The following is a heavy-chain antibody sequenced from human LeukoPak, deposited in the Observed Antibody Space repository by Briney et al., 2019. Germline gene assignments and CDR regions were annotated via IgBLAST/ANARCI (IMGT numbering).Heavy chain of an antibody. CDR1: GFTFNNYG. V-gene: IGHV3-30*18. CDR2: ISYGGRNI. J-gene: IGHJ4*02. Sequence: PGKSLRLSCAASGFTFNNYGMHWVRQAPGKGLEWVAVISYGGRNIHYPDSVKGRFTISRDISTDTLWLQMDSLRTEDTAVYYCAKGPLRGTAAAIDYWGQGTLVTASS. D-gene: IGHD2-2*01. CDR3: AKGPLRGTAAAIDY.